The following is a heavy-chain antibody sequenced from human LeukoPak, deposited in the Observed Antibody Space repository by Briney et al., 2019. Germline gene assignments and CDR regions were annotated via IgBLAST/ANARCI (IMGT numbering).Heavy chain of an antibody. Sequence: GGSLRLSCAASGFTFSSYAMSWVRQAPGKGLEWVSVISGSGGSTYYADSVKGRFTISRDNSKNTLYLQMNSLRAEDTAVYYCGKGTTTLVVTKIDYWGQGALVTVSS. CDR1: GFTFSSYA. CDR3: GKGTTTLVVTKIDY. D-gene: IGHD4-23*01. V-gene: IGHV3-23*01. J-gene: IGHJ4*02. CDR2: ISGSGGST.